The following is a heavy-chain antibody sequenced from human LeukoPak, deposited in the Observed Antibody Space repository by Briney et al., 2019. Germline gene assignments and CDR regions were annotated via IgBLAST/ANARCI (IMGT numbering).Heavy chain of an antibody. CDR2: IHSDGIGT. J-gene: IGHJ4*02. CDR1: EFTFSSYW. V-gene: IGHV3-74*01. CDR3: ARDQGSFDY. Sequence: TGGSLRLSCAASEFTFSSYWMHRIRQAPGKGLVWVSRIHSDGIGTSYADSVSGRFTISRDNAKNTLYLQMNSLRAEYTAVYYCARDQGSFDYWGQGTPVTVSS.